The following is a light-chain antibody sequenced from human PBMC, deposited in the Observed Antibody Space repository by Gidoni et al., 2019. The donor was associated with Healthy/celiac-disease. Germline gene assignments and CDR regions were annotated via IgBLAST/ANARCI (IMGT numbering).Light chain of an antibody. V-gene: IGKV3-15*01. J-gene: IGKJ5*01. Sequence: EIVMTQSPATLSVSPGERATLSFRASQSVSSNLAWYQQQPGQAPKLLIYGASTRAAGIPDRFSGGGSGTEFTLTFSSLQSEDFAVYYCQQYNNWPPITFGQGTRLEIK. CDR1: QSVSSN. CDR3: QQYNNWPPIT. CDR2: GAS.